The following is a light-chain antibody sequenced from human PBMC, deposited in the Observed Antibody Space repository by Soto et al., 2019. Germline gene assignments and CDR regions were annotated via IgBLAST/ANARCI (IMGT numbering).Light chain of an antibody. V-gene: IGKV3-15*01. CDR1: QSVSSN. CDR2: DAS. CDR3: QQYNNWART. Sequence: EIVMTQSPATLSLSPGERATLSCRASQSVSSNLAWYQQKPGQAPRLLIYDASTRATGIPARFSGSGSGTEFTLTISSMQSEDVAVYYCQQYNNWARTFGGGTKVEIK. J-gene: IGKJ4*02.